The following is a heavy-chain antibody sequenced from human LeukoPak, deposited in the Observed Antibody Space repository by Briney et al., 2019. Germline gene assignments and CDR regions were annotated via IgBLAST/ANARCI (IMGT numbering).Heavy chain of an antibody. V-gene: IGHV4-59*01. D-gene: IGHD2-21*02. CDR2: IYYSGST. Sequence: PSETLSLTXTVSGGSISSYYWSWIGQPPGKGLEWIGYIYYSGSTNYNPSLKSRVTISVDTSKNQFSLKLSSVTAADTAVYYCVTLVVTATPDAFDIWGQGTMVTVSS. CDR3: VTLVVTATPDAFDI. CDR1: GGSISSYY. J-gene: IGHJ3*02.